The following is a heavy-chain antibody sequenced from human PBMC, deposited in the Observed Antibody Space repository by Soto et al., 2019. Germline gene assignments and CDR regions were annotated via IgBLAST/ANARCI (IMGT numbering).Heavy chain of an antibody. D-gene: IGHD6-13*01. CDR1: GGSFSGYY. V-gene: IGHV4-34*01. CDR2: INHSGST. CDR3: ARDAEQQLVQMGKLAVCYYFDY. Sequence: PSETLSLTCAVYGGSFSGYYWSWIRQPPGKGQEWIGEINHSGSTNYNPSLKSRVTISVDTSKNQFSLKLSSVTAADTAVYYCARDAEQQLVQMGKLAVCYYFDYWGQGTLVTVSS. J-gene: IGHJ4*02.